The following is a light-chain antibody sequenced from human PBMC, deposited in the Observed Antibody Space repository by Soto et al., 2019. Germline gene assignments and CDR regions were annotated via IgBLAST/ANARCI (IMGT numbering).Light chain of an antibody. V-gene: IGKV3-11*01. CDR3: QQYNNWPLT. CDR2: DAS. J-gene: IGKJ4*01. CDR1: QSVDNH. Sequence: EIVLTQSPATLSLSPGERATLSCRASQSVDNHLAWYQQKPGQAPRLLIYDASNRATDIPARFSGSGSGTDFTLTISSLEPEDFAVYSCQQYNNWPLTFGGGTKVDI.